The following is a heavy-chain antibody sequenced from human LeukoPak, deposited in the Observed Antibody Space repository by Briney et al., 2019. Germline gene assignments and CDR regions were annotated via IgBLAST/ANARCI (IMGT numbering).Heavy chain of an antibody. CDR2: IYCSGST. CDR1: GASISSYY. V-gene: IGHV4-59*01. Sequence: TSETLSLTCPVSGASISSYYWSWIRQPPGKGLEWLGYIYCSGSTNYTPSLKGRFTISVDTSKNQFSLKLSSVTAADTAVYYCAGQNCGGDCWVRYWGQGTLVTVSS. D-gene: IGHD2-21*02. J-gene: IGHJ4*02. CDR3: AGQNCGGDCWVRY.